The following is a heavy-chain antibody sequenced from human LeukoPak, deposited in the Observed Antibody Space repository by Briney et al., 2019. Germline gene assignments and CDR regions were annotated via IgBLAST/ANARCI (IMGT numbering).Heavy chain of an antibody. V-gene: IGHV4-39*01. CDR3: ARPIVVVPAAIAFDP. D-gene: IGHD2-2*01. CDR1: GGSISSSSYY. Sequence: PETLSLTCTVSGGSISSSSYYWGWLRQPPGKGLEWIGSIYYSGSTYYNPSLKRRVTISVDTSKNQFSLKLSSVTAADTAVYYCARPIVVVPAAIAFDPWGQGTLVTVSS. J-gene: IGHJ5*02. CDR2: IYYSGST.